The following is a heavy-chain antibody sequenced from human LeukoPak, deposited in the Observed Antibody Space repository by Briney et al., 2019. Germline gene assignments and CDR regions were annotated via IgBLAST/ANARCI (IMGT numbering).Heavy chain of an antibody. CDR2: IYHSGST. Sequence: GLEWIGEIYHSGSTNYNPSLKSRVTISVDKSKNQFSLKLSSVTAADTAVYYCARGPPGFDPWGQGTLVTVSS. CDR3: ARGPPGFDP. V-gene: IGHV4-4*02. J-gene: IGHJ5*02.